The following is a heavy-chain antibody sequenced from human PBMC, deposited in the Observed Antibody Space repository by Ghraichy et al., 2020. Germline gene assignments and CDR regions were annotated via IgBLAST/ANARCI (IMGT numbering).Heavy chain of an antibody. Sequence: GGSLRLSCAASGFTVSSNYMSWVRQAPGKGLEWVSVIYSGGSTYYADSVKGRFTISRDNSKNTLYLQMNSLRAEDTAVYYCASLWFGEFVFDYWGQGTLVTVSS. J-gene: IGHJ4*02. CDR1: GFTVSSNY. V-gene: IGHV3-53*01. CDR3: ASLWFGEFVFDY. CDR2: IYSGGST. D-gene: IGHD3-10*01.